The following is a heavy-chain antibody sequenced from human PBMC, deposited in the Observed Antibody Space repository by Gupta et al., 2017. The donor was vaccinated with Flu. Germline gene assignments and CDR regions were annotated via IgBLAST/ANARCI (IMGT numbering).Heavy chain of an antibody. CDR1: GGSFSGYY. Sequence: QVQLQQWGAGLLKPSETLSLTCAVYGGSFSGYYWSWIRQPPGKGLEWIGEINHSGSTNYNPSLKSRVTISVDTSKNQFSLKLSSVTAADTAVYYCARDPRGSVLPKFDPWGQGTLVTVSS. V-gene: IGHV4-34*01. D-gene: IGHD2-15*01. J-gene: IGHJ5*02. CDR2: INHSGST. CDR3: ARDPRGSVLPKFDP.